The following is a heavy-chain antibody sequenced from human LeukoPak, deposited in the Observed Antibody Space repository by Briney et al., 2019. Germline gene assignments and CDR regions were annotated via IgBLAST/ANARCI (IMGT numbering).Heavy chain of an antibody. CDR3: ARAESPDIAARY. V-gene: IGHV1-2*02. D-gene: IGHD6-6*01. Sequence: GASVKVSCKASGYSFTDYFIHWVRQAPGQGLEWMGWLSPNSGGTNYAQKFQGRVTMTRDTSINTAYMELSRMRSDDTAMYYCARAESPDIAARYWGQGTLVIVSS. CDR2: LSPNSGGT. J-gene: IGHJ4*02. CDR1: GYSFTDYF.